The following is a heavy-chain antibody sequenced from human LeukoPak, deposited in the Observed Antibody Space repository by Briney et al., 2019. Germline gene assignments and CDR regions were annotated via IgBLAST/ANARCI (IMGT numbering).Heavy chain of an antibody. V-gene: IGHV3-23*01. Sequence: GGSLRLSCAASGFTFSTYWMHWVRQAPGKGLEWVSAISGSGGSTYYSDSVKGRFTISRDNSKNTLYLQMNSLRAEDTAVYYCAKPSDAVAGNFDYWGQGTLVTVSS. CDR3: AKPSDAVAGNFDY. CDR2: ISGSGGST. D-gene: IGHD6-19*01. J-gene: IGHJ4*02. CDR1: GFTFSTYW.